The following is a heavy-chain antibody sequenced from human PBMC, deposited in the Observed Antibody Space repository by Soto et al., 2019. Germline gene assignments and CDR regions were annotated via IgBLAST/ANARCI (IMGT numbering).Heavy chain of an antibody. V-gene: IGHV1-69*01. CDR2: IIPIFGTA. D-gene: IGHD6-6*01. CDR3: ARGYSSSSGLLFGHKYYYYGMDV. Sequence: QVQLVQSGAEVKKPGSSVKVSCKASGGTFSSYAISWVRQAPGQGLEWMGGIIPIFGTANYAQKFQGRVTITADESTSTAYMELSSLRSEDTAVYYCARGYSSSSGLLFGHKYYYYGMDVWGQGTTVTFSS. CDR1: GGTFSSYA. J-gene: IGHJ6*02.